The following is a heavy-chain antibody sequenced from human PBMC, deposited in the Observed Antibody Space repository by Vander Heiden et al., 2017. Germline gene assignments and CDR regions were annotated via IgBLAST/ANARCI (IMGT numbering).Heavy chain of an antibody. V-gene: IGHV3-23*01. D-gene: IGHD4-4*01. CDR1: EFTFGNYA. CDR2: ISPSGRST. CDR3: ARGNDYSNFDWFFDL. J-gene: IGHJ2*01. Sequence: LESGGGLVQPGGSLRLPCAASEFTFGNYAMSWVRQAPGQGLEWVSTISPSGRSTYYADSVKGRFTISRDNSKNTLSLQMNSLRAEDTAVYYCARGNDYSNFDWFFDLWGRGTLITVSS.